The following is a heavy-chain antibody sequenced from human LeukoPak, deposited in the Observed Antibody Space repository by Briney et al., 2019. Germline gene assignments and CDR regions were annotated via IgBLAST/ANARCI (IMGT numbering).Heavy chain of an antibody. V-gene: IGHV3-74*01. D-gene: IGHD3-10*01. CDR2: INTDGSFT. CDR1: GFTFRSNW. J-gene: IGHJ4*02. CDR3: AREGSGPGYYFDF. Sequence: PGGSLRLSCAASGFTFRSNWMHWVRQAPGKGLVWVARINTDGSFTSHADSVKGRFTISRDNAKNTLYLQMNSLRVEDTAVYYCAREGSGPGYYFDFWGQGALVTVSS.